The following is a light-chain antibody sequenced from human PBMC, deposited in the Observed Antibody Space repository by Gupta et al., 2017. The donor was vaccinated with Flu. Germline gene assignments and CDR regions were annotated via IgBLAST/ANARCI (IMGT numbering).Light chain of an antibody. CDR3: QQRNNCPPIT. CDR1: QSVSSY. J-gene: IGKJ4*01. CDR2: DAS. Sequence: VLTQSPDTLYFSPGARATLSCRGSQSVSSYLAWYQQKPGQAPRLLIYDASNSATGIPARCIGSGGGTDVTLTISSLEPEDFSVYYCQQRNNCPPITFGGGTKVEIK. V-gene: IGKV3-11*01.